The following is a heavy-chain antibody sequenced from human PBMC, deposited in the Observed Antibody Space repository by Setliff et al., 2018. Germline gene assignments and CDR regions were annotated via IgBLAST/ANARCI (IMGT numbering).Heavy chain of an antibody. J-gene: IGHJ4*02. CDR2: IYDSGST. Sequence: PSETLSLTCIVSGGSISGHYWSWIRQSPGKGLEWIGSIYDSGSTNYNPSLKSSVTIFVDTSKNQFSLKMKSVTAADTAMYFCARGFLAAPFDYWGQGTRVTVSS. D-gene: IGHD3-3*01. CDR3: ARGFLAAPFDY. CDR1: GGSISGHY. V-gene: IGHV4-59*11.